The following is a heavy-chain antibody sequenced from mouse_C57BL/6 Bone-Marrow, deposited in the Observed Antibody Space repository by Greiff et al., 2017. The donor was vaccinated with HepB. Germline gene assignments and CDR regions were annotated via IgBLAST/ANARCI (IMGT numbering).Heavy chain of an antibody. CDR3: VRHASSGPYYYAMDY. Sequence: EVKLVESGGGLVQPKGSLKLSCAASGFSFNTYAMNWVRQAPGKGLEWVARIRSKSNNYATYYADSVKDRFTISRDDSESMLYLQMNNLKTEDTAMYYCVRHASSGPYYYAMDYWGQGTSVTVSS. D-gene: IGHD3-2*02. J-gene: IGHJ4*01. CDR2: IRSKSNNYAT. V-gene: IGHV10-1*01. CDR1: GFSFNTYA.